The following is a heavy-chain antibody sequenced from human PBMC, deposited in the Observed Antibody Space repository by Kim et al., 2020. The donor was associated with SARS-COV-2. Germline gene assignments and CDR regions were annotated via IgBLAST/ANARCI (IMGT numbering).Heavy chain of an antibody. D-gene: IGHD1-26*01. V-gene: IGHV1-8*01. CDR3: ARGRGSYHQRPFDY. J-gene: IGHJ4*02. Sequence: AQKFQGRVTMTRNTSISTAYMELSSLRSEDTAVYYCARGRGSYHQRPFDYWGQGTLVTVSS.